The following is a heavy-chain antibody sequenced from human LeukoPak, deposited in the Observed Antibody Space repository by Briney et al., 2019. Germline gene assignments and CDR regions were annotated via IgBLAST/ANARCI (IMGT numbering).Heavy chain of an antibody. D-gene: IGHD6-6*01. J-gene: IGHJ4*02. Sequence: PGGSLRLSCAASGFTFSSYAMHWVRQAPGKGLEWVAVISYDGSNKYYADSVKGRFTISRDNSKNTLYLQMNSLRAEDTAVYYCATEWSSSSHYWGQGTQVTVSP. CDR2: ISYDGSNK. CDR1: GFTFSSYA. CDR3: ATEWSSSSHY. V-gene: IGHV3-30-3*01.